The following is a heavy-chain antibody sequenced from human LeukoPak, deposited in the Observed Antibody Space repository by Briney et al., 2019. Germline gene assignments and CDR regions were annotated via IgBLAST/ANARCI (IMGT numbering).Heavy chain of an antibody. CDR1: GYTFTGYY. CDR3: ARVRERRWLQSAYAFDI. Sequence: ASVKVSCKASGYTFTGYYMHWVRQAPGQGLEWMGWINPNSGGTNYAQKFQGRVTMTRDTSISTAYMELSRLRSDDTAVYYCARVRERRWLQSAYAFDIWGQGTMVTVSS. V-gene: IGHV1-2*02. CDR2: INPNSGGT. D-gene: IGHD5-24*01. J-gene: IGHJ3*02.